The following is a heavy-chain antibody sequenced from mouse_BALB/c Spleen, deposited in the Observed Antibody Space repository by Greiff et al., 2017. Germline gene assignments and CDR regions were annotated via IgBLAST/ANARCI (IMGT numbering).Heavy chain of an antibody. V-gene: IGHV3-1*02. CDR3: ARGVYGSSLDY. CDR2: IHYSGST. J-gene: IGHJ2*01. Sequence: DVKLQESGPDLVKPSQSLSLTCTVTGYSITSGYIWHWIRQFPGNKLEWMGYIHYSGSTNYNPSLKSRISITRDTSKNQFFLQLNSVTTEDTATYYCARGVYGSSLDYWGQGTTLTVSS. CDR1: GYSITSGYI. D-gene: IGHD1-1*01.